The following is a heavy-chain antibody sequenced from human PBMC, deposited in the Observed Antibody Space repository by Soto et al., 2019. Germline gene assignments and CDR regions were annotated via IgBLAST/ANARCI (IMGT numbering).Heavy chain of an antibody. Sequence: QVQLVQSRGEVKKPGASVKVSCKTSGYSFTTYGISWVRQAPGQGLEWMGWISGYNGNTNYAQKLQGRVTMTTETSTRTAYMELRRLRSDDTAVYYCAREGPAPYYYYGMDVWGQGSTVTVSS. CDR3: AREGPAPYYYYGMDV. V-gene: IGHV1-18*01. CDR2: ISGYNGNT. J-gene: IGHJ6*02. CDR1: GYSFTTYG.